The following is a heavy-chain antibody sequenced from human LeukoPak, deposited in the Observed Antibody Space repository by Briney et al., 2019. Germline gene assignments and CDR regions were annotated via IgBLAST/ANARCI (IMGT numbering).Heavy chain of an antibody. D-gene: IGHD3-10*01. CDR3: AKLSGSGTYWGFFDY. V-gene: IGHV3-23*01. CDR2: ISGSGGST. Sequence: GGSLRLSCAASGFTFSSYAMSWVRQAPGKGLEWVSAISGSGGSTYYADSAKGRFTISRDNSKNTLYLQMNSLRAEDTAVYYCAKLSGSGTYWGFFDYWGQGTLVTVSS. CDR1: GFTFSSYA. J-gene: IGHJ4*02.